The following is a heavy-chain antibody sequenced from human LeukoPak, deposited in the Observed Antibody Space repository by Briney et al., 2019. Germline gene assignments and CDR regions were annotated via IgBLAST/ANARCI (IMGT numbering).Heavy chain of an antibody. CDR3: AKLITPATTGGIDY. CDR1: AFTFSNYA. CDR2: ISNTGVTT. V-gene: IGHV3-23*01. Sequence: GGSLRLSCAASAFTFSNYAMSWVRQHPGKGLEWVSVISNTGVTTFYADSVKGRFTISRDNSKNTLFLQMTSLRAEDTALYYCAKLITPATTGGIDYWGQGTLVIVSS. J-gene: IGHJ4*02. D-gene: IGHD1-26*01.